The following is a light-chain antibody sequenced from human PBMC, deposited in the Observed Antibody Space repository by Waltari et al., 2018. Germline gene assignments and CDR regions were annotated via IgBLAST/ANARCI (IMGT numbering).Light chain of an antibody. CDR1: QSVSRN. Sequence: EVVMTQSPATLSVSPGERATLPCRDSQSVSRNLAWYQQKPGQAPRLLIYGASTRATGTPARFSGSGSGTQFTLTISSLQSEDFAVYYCQQYDNWPPWTFGQGTKVEIK. J-gene: IGKJ1*01. V-gene: IGKV3-15*01. CDR2: GAS. CDR3: QQYDNWPPWT.